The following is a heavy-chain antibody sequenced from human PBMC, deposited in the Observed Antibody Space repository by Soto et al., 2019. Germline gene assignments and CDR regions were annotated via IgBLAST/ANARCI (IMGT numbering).Heavy chain of an antibody. V-gene: IGHV3-23*01. CDR3: AKDLGYCSSTSCYGYYGMDV. Sequence: EVQLLESGGGLVQPGGSLRLSCAASGFTFSSYAMSWVRQAPGKGLEWVSAISGSGGSTYYADSVKGRFTISRDNSKNTLYLQMNSLRAEDTAVYYCAKDLGYCSSTSCYGYYGMDVWGQGTTVTVSS. CDR2: ISGSGGST. D-gene: IGHD2-2*01. J-gene: IGHJ6*02. CDR1: GFTFSSYA.